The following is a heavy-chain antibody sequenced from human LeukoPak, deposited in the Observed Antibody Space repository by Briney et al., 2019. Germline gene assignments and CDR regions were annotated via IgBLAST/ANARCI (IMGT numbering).Heavy chain of an antibody. CDR3: ARDHYYYDSSGYYYYFDY. J-gene: IGHJ4*02. D-gene: IGHD3-22*01. CDR2: ISSSSSFI. CDR1: GSTFSYYN. Sequence: PGGSLRLSCAASGSTFSYYNMNWVRQAPGKGLEWVSSISSSSSFISYADSVKGRFTVSRDNAKNSLYLQMNSLRAEDTAVYYCARDHYYYDSSGYYYYFDYWGQGTLVTVSS. V-gene: IGHV3-21*01.